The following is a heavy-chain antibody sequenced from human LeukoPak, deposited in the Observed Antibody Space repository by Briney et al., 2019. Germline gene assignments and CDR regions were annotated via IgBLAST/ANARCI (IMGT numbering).Heavy chain of an antibody. V-gene: IGHV3-7*01. J-gene: IGHJ4*02. CDR3: ARGRHYYDSSGGGYYFDY. CDR1: GFTFSSYW. D-gene: IGHD3-22*01. Sequence: GGSLRLSCAASGFTFSSYWMSWVRQAPGKGLEWVANIKQDGSEKYYVDSVKGRFTISRDNAKNSLYLQMNSLRAEDTAVYYCARGRHYYDSSGGGYYFDYWGQGTLVTVSS. CDR2: IKQDGSEK.